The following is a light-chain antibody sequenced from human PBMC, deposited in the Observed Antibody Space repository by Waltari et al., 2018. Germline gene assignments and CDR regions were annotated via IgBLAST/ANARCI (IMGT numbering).Light chain of an antibody. CDR2: DVS. Sequence: QSALPQPPSASGSPGQSVTISCPGTSSDVGGYNFVPWYQQHPGKAPKLMISDVSKRPSGVPDRFAGSKSGNTAYLTVSGLQAEDEADYYCNSYAGSNSVLFGAGTKLTVL. CDR1: SSDVGGYNF. J-gene: IGLJ2*01. V-gene: IGLV2-8*01. CDR3: NSYAGSNSVL.